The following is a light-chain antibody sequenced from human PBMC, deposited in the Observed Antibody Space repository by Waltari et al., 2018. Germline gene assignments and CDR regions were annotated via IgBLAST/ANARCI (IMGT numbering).Light chain of an antibody. J-gene: IGKJ2*01. CDR3: QRYDTWPLGT. Sequence: ETIMTQSPATLSVSPGERATLSCRASQSISSNLAWYQQKPGQAPRLLLYGASTRPTGIPARFSGSGSGTEFTLTISSLQSEDFGVYYCQRYDTWPLGTFGQGTKLEIK. CDR1: QSISSN. V-gene: IGKV3D-15*01. CDR2: GAS.